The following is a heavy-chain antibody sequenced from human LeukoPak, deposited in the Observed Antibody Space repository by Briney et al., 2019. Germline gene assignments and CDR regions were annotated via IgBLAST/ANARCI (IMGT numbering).Heavy chain of an antibody. J-gene: IGHJ5*01. Sequence: SETPSLTCSVSGDSISNFYWNWIRQPPGRGLEWIGNIHYSGSSNYNPSLKSRVTISIDTSRKQFFLKLSSVTAADTAVYYCALAPNSNWFDFWGQGTLVTVSS. V-gene: IGHV4-59*08. D-gene: IGHD2-8*01. CDR3: ALAPNSNWFDF. CDR2: IHYSGSS. CDR1: GDSISNFY.